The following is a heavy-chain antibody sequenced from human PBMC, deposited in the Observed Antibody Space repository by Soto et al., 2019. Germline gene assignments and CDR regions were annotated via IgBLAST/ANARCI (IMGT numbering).Heavy chain of an antibody. J-gene: IGHJ4*02. D-gene: IGHD6-6*01. CDR3: AKVTWQLVHTLYIHD. CDR2: IRGSGDRT. Sequence: EVQLLESGGGLVQPGGSLRLSCAASGFTFSSYAIHWVRQAPGEGLEWVSGIRGSGDRTSYTVSVKGPFTISRDNSKNTLNLQMNSLRAKDAAIYYYAKVTWQLVHTLYIHDWGQGTMVTVSS. CDR1: GFTFSSYA. V-gene: IGHV3-23*01.